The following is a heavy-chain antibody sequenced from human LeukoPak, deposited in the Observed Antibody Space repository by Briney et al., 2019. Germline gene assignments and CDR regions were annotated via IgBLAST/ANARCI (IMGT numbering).Heavy chain of an antibody. D-gene: IGHD1-20*01. Sequence: GASVKVSCKASGYTFTSYDINWVRQATGQGLEWMGWMNPNSGNTGYAQKFQGRVTITRNTSISTAYMELSSLRSEDTAVYYCSRLGDNWNYSDYWGQGTLVTVSS. J-gene: IGHJ4*02. V-gene: IGHV1-8*03. CDR2: MNPNSGNT. CDR3: SRLGDNWNYSDY. CDR1: GYTFTSYD.